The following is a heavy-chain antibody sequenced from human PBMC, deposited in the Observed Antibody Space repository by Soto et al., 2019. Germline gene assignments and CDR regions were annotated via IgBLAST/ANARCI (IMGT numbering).Heavy chain of an antibody. D-gene: IGHD2-15*01. V-gene: IGHV1-3*01. J-gene: IGHJ5*02. CDR1: GYTFTRYT. CDR3: ARGIATGQLDP. Sequence: ASVKVSCKASGYTFTRYTMNWVRQAPGQRLEWMGWINPDNGNTKSSQKFQDRVIITRDTSASTAYMDLSSLRSEDTTVYYCARGIATGQLDPWGQGTLVTVSS. CDR2: INPDNGNT.